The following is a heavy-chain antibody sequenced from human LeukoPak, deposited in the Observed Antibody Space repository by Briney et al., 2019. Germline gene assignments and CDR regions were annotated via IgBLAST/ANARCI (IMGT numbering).Heavy chain of an antibody. J-gene: IGHJ4*02. CDR1: GYSISSGYY. V-gene: IGHV4-38-2*02. D-gene: IGHD2-2*01. CDR3: ARAGVVVPAAQVDY. Sequence: SETLSLTCTVSGYSISSGYYWGWIRQPPGKGLEWIGSIYHSGGTYYNPSLKSRVTISVDTSKNQFSLKLSSVTAADTAVYYCARAGVVVPAAQVDYWGQGTLVTVSS. CDR2: IYHSGGT.